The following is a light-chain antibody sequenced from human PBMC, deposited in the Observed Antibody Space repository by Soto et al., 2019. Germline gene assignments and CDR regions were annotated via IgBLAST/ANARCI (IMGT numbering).Light chain of an antibody. J-gene: IGKJ5*01. CDR2: GAS. CDR3: QQYGWSPLT. V-gene: IGKV3-20*01. CDR1: QSVSSNY. Sequence: ESVWTQSPGTLSLSAGERATLSCRSSQSVSSNYLAWYQQQPGHAPRLLIYGASTRATGIPDRFSGSGSGTDFTLTISSLQSEDFAVYYCQQYGWSPLTFGQ.